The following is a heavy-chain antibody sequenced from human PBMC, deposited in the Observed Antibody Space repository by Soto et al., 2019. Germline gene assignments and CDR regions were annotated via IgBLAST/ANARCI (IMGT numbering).Heavy chain of an antibody. D-gene: IGHD6-13*01. CDR2: ISSNSGSI. CDR1: GFTFDDYA. Sequence: EVHLVESGGGLVQPGRSLRLSCAASGFTFDDYAMHWVRQAPGKGLEWVSGISSNSGSIGYADSVKGRFTISRDNAKNSLYLQMNSLRAEDTALYYCAKGGSSSWLRDAFDIWGQGTMVTVSS. J-gene: IGHJ3*02. V-gene: IGHV3-9*01. CDR3: AKGGSSSWLRDAFDI.